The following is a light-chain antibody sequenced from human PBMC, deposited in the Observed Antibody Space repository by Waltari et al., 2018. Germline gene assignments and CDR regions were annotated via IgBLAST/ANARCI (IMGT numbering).Light chain of an antibody. Sequence: QSVLTQPPSVSGAPGQRVTISCTGSSPNIGAGYEVNWYQQPPGTAPKVLIYGKNIRPSGVPDRFSASRSGTSASLAITGVQSEDEADYYCKSYDRSLIGLFGGGNKLTVL. V-gene: IGLV1-40*01. CDR3: KSYDRSLIGL. J-gene: IGLJ3*02. CDR2: GKN. CDR1: SPNIGAGYE.